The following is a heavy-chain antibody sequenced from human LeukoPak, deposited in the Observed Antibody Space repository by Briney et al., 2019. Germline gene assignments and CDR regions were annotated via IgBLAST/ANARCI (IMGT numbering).Heavy chain of an antibody. J-gene: IGHJ4*02. D-gene: IGHD1-26*01. CDR1: GCTIISSD. Sequence: GSLMLLCCASGCTIISSDIKQCRQASGKGLEWVGRIRSKANSYATTYAAAVKGRFTISRDDFRNTAYLQMNSLKTEDTALYYCTPKIGSLTRSYWGQGTLVTVSS. V-gene: IGHV3-73*01. CDR2: IRSKANSYAT. CDR3: TPKIGSLTRSY.